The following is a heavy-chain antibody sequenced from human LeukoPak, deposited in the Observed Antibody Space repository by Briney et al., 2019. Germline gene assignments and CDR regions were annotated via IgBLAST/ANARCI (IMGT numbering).Heavy chain of an antibody. CDR1: GDSISIVGDF. J-gene: IGHJ5*02. V-gene: IGHV4-61*02. D-gene: IGHD3-10*01. CDR2: MYTDGGL. CDR3: ARDRGFTVARGVPSWFDP. Sequence: PSETLSLTCTVSGDSISIVGDFWTWIRQPAGEGLEWIGRMYTDGGLSYNPSLKSRVAISMDTSKNQFSLKLTSVSAADTAVYYCARDRGFTVARGVPSWFDPWGQGTLVTVSS.